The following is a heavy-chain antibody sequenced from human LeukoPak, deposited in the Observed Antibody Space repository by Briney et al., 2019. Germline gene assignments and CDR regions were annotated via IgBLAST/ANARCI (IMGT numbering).Heavy chain of an antibody. J-gene: IGHJ4*02. D-gene: IGHD6-19*01. CDR1: GYTFTGYY. V-gene: IGHV1-2*06. Sequence: ASVKVSCKASGYTFTGYYMHWVRQAPGQGLEWMGRINPNSGGTNYAQKFQGRVTMTRDTSISTAYMELSRLRSGDTAVYYCARITRIAVAGKNYFDYWGQGTLVTVSS. CDR2: INPNSGGT. CDR3: ARITRIAVAGKNYFDY.